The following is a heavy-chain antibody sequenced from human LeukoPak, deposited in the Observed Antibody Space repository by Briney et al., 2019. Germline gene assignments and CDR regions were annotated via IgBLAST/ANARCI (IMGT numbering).Heavy chain of an antibody. CDR2: IIPILGIA. CDR3: ARGGDDLRITIFGVVTDNWFDP. D-gene: IGHD3-3*01. J-gene: IGHJ5*02. Sequence: ASVKVSCKASGGTFSSCAISWVRQAPGQGLEWMGRIIPILGIANYAQKFQGRVTITADKSTSTAYMELSSLRSEDTAVYYCARGGDDLRITIFGVVTDNWFDPWGQGTLVTVSS. CDR1: GGTFSSCA. V-gene: IGHV1-69*04.